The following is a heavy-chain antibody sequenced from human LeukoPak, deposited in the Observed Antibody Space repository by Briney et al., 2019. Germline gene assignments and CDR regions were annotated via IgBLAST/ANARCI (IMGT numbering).Heavy chain of an antibody. CDR3: ARVPGGYDQETDYFDY. Sequence: SMRVSCKASGGTFSSYAISWVRQAPGQGLEWMGGIIPIFGTANYAQKFQGRVAITTDESTSTAYMELSSLRSEDTAVYYCARVPGGYDQETDYFDYWGQGTLVTVSS. D-gene: IGHD5-12*01. J-gene: IGHJ4*02. CDR2: IIPIFGTA. V-gene: IGHV1-69*05. CDR1: GGTFSSYA.